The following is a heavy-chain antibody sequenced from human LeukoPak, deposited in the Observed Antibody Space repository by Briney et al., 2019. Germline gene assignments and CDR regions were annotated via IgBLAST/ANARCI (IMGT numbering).Heavy chain of an antibody. D-gene: IGHD6-13*01. J-gene: IGHJ4*02. Sequence: GGSLRLSCAASGYTFSSYAMSGVRQAPGKGLEWVSAISGSGGSMCYADSVEGRFTISRDKSKNTLHLQMNSLRAEDTAVYYCAREEAIAAGGTFFDYWGQGTLVTVSS. CDR1: GYTFSSYA. CDR2: ISGSGGSM. CDR3: AREEAIAAGGTFFDY. V-gene: IGHV3-23*01.